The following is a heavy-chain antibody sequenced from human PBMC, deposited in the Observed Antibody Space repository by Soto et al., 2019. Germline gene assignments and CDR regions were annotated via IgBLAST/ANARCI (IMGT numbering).Heavy chain of an antibody. D-gene: IGHD3-16*01. CDR3: ARDPEGERYHDY. CDR1: GFTFSSYG. CDR2: IWYDGSNK. Sequence: QVPVVESGGGVVQPGRSLRLSCAASGFTFSSYGMHWVRQAPGRGLEWVAVIWYDGSNKYYADSVKGRFTISRDTDPNMLYLQMDSLRAEDTAMYYCARDPEGERYHDYWGQGTLVTVSS. V-gene: IGHV3-33*01. J-gene: IGHJ4*02.